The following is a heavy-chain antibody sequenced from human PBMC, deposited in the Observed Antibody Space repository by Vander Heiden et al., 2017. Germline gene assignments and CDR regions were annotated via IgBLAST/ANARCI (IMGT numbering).Heavy chain of an antibody. CDR2: MRSKTNNYQT. D-gene: IGHD3-3*01. J-gene: IGHJ3*02. V-gene: IGHV3-73*02. CDR3: TARLNFDFWSGYYFDI. CDR1: GFNFSGSV. Sequence: EVQLVESGGGLVQPGGSLKLPCAASGFNFSGSVFHWVRQAPGKAMEWVGRMRSKTNNYQTLYAESAKGRFSISRDDSKSTAYLQMNSLTSDDTAVYYCTARLNFDFWSGYYFDIWGQGTMVTVSS.